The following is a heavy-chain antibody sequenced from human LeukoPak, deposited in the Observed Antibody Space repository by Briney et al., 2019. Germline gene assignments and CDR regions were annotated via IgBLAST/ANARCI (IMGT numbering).Heavy chain of an antibody. J-gene: IGHJ4*02. D-gene: IGHD3-22*01. CDR2: ISAYNGNT. CDR3: ARVPGGYYDSSGYHYFDS. CDR1: GYTFTTYG. Sequence: ASVKVSCKASGYTFTTYGISWIRQAPGQGLEWMGWISAYNGNTNYAQKLQGRVTMTTDTSTSTAYMELRSLRSDDTAVYYCARVPGGYYDSSGYHYFDSWGQGTLVTVSS. V-gene: IGHV1-18*01.